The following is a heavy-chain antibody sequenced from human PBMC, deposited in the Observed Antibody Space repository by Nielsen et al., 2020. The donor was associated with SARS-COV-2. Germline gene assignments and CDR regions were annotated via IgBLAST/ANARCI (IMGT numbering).Heavy chain of an antibody. CDR2: ISSSSSYI. V-gene: IGHV3-21*01. CDR1: GFTFSSYA. J-gene: IGHJ4*02. D-gene: IGHD7-27*01. Sequence: GESLKISCAASGFTFSSYAMSWVRQAPGKGLEWVSSISSSSSYIYYADSVKGRFTISRDNAKNSLYLQMNSLRAEDTAVYYCARDRQWGYWGQGTLVTVSS. CDR3: ARDRQWGY.